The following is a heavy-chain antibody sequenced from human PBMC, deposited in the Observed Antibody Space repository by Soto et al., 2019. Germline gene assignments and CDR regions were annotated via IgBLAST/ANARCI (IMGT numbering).Heavy chain of an antibody. V-gene: IGHV4-30-4*01. CDR1: GASVTSGDYY. J-gene: IGHJ4*02. D-gene: IGHD3-3*01. Sequence: SETLSLTCSVSGASVTSGDYYWNWIRQTPGTGLEWLGYMHDSGTTSYNPSLKSRVTISRDTSKNQFSLKLTSVRAADTAVYFCARGGLYDLWSGLFYWGQGIRGTVSS. CDR3: ARGGLYDLWSGLFY. CDR2: MHDSGTT.